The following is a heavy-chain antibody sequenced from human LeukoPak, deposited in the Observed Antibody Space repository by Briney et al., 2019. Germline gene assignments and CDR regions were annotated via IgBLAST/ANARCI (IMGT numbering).Heavy chain of an antibody. CDR1: GFTFSSYD. CDR2: IGTAGDT. Sequence: GGSLRLSCAASGFTFSSYDMHWVRQATGKGLEWVSAIGTAGDTYYPGSVKGRFTISRENAKNSLYLQMNSLRAGDTAVYYCARGGGYCSSTSCPQQLPREGWFDPWGQGTLVTVSS. V-gene: IGHV3-13*01. J-gene: IGHJ5*02. D-gene: IGHD2-2*01. CDR3: ARGGGYCSSTSCPQQLPREGWFDP.